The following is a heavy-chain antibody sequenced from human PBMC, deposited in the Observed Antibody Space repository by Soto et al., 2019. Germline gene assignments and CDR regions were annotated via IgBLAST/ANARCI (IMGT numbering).Heavy chain of an antibody. D-gene: IGHD6-19*01. V-gene: IGHV3-9*01. J-gene: IGHJ2*01. Sequence: ESGGGLVQPGRSLRLSCAASGFTFDDYAMHWVRQAPGKGLERVSGISWNSGSIGYADSVKGRFTISRDNAKNSLYLQMNSLRAEDTAVYYCAKDIRLQWLGTSNWYFDLWGRGTLVTVSS. CDR2: ISWNSGSI. CDR3: AKDIRLQWLGTSNWYFDL. CDR1: GFTFDDYA.